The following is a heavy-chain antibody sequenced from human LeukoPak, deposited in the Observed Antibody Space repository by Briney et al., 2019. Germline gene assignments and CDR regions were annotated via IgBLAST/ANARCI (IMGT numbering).Heavy chain of an antibody. CDR3: AREKGNYGDYYYGMDV. CDR2: INPNSGGT. J-gene: IGHJ6*02. V-gene: IGHV1-2*02. CDR1: GYTFTGYY. D-gene: IGHD4-17*01. Sequence: ASVKVSCKASGYTFTGYYMHWVRQAPGQGLEWMGWINPNSGGTNYAQKFQDRVTMTRDTSISTAYMELSRLRPDDTAVYYCAREKGNYGDYYYGMDVWGQGTTVTVSS.